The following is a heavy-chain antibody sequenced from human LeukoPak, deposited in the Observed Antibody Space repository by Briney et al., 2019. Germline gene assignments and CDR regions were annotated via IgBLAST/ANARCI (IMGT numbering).Heavy chain of an antibody. J-gene: IGHJ4*02. CDR2: ISSSSSYL. D-gene: IGHD6-19*01. V-gene: IGHV3-21*01. CDR3: TRGAGTGWRFDS. Sequence: PGGSLRLSCAASGFTFTSYGMTWVRQAPGKGLEWVSSISSSSSYLYYSDSVKGRFTISRDNAKNSLYLQMNSLKADDTAVYYCTRGAGTGWRFDSWGQGTLVTVSS. CDR1: GFTFTSYG.